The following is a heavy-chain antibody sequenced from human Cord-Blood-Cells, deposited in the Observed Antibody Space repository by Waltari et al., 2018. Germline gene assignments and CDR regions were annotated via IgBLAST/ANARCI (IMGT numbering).Heavy chain of an antibody. Sequence: QLQLQESGPGLVQPSETLSLTCTVSGGPISSSSYYWGWIRQPPGKGLEWIGSIYYSGSTYYNPSLKSLVTISVDTSKNQFSLKLSSVTAADTAVYYCARLNRGSGSYYGGYYFDYWGQGTLVTVSS. CDR2: IYYSGST. D-gene: IGHD3-10*01. CDR3: ARLNRGSGSYYGGYYFDY. V-gene: IGHV4-39*01. CDR1: GGPISSSSYY. J-gene: IGHJ4*02.